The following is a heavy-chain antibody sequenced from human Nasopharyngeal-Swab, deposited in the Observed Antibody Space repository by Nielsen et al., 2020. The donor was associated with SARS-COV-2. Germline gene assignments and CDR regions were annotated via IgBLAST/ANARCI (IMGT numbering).Heavy chain of an antibody. J-gene: IGHJ6*02. CDR2: INAGNGNT. CDR3: ARGLGIFGFPRGGMDV. CDR1: GYTFTSYA. Sequence: ASVKVSCKASGYTFTSYAMHWVRQAPGQRLEWMGWINAGNGNTKYSQKFQGRVTITRDTSASTAYMELSSLRSEDTAVYYCARGLGIFGFPRGGMDVWGQGNPGHRLL. V-gene: IGHV1-3*01. D-gene: IGHD3-3*01.